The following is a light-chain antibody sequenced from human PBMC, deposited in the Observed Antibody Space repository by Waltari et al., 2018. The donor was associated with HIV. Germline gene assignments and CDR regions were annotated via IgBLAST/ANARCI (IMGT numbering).Light chain of an antibody. CDR2: RDT. CDR3: QVWDSSTVV. J-gene: IGLJ2*01. V-gene: IGLV3-9*01. CDR1: NIGSKN. Sequence: SYELTQPLSVSVALGQTARITCGGNNIGSKNAHWYQQKPGQAPVLVIYRDTDRPAGIRERISGSNSGNTAALTISRAQGGDEADDYCQVWDSSTVVFGGGTKLTVL.